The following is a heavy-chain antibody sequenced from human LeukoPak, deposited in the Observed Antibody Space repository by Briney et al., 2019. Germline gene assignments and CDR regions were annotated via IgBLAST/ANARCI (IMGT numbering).Heavy chain of an antibody. D-gene: IGHD3-3*02. CDR3: AKVLGAARRWDAFDI. J-gene: IGHJ3*02. CDR2: ISGSGGSR. Sequence: QPGGPLSLSCAPLGLTLSSYARSGVRQAPGKGLEWVSAISGSGGSRYYADSVKGRFTISRENSKNTLYLQMNSLRAEDTAVYYCAKVLGAARRWDAFDIWGQGTMVTVSS. V-gene: IGHV3-23*01. CDR1: GLTLSSYA.